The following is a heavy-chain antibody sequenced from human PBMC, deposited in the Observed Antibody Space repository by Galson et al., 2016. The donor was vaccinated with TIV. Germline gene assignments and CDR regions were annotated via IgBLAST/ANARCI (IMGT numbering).Heavy chain of an antibody. CDR3: AKDPRIYGDYLLAYFDY. J-gene: IGHJ4*02. Sequence: SLRLSCAASGFTFSNYAMNWVRQAPGKGLEWVSGISGSGHDTYYANSVKGRFTISRDNSKNTLSLQMNSLGTEDTAVYYCAKDPRIYGDYLLAYFDYWGQGTLVTVSS. CDR1: GFTFSNYA. V-gene: IGHV3-23*01. D-gene: IGHD4-17*01. CDR2: ISGSGHDT.